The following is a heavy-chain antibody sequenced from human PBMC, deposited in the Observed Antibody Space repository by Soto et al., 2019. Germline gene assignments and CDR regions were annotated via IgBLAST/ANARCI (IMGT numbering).Heavy chain of an antibody. CDR1: GGSISYEYYH. Sequence: QVQLQQSGPGLVKPSQTLSLTCTVSGGSISYEYYHWTWIRQSPGKGLEWIGYIHYSGSIIYNQSFKSRVTISVDTSKNQFSLQLSSVTAADTAVYFCAREDDGGDRDYYGLDVWGQGTTVTVSS. CDR2: IHYSGSI. V-gene: IGHV4-30-4*08. CDR3: AREDDGGDRDYYGLDV. J-gene: IGHJ6*02. D-gene: IGHD2-21*02.